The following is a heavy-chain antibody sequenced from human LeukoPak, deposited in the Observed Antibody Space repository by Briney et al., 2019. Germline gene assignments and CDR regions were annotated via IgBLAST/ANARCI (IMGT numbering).Heavy chain of an antibody. CDR1: GYTFTSYY. D-gene: IGHD5-24*01. Sequence: ASVKVSCKASGYTFTSYYMHWVRQAPGQGLEWMGIINPSGGSTSYAQKFQGRVTMTRDTSTSTVYMELSSLRSEDTAAYYCAREGGDGGYNEYYYYYMDVWGKGTTVTVSS. CDR2: INPSGGST. CDR3: AREGGDGGYNEYYYYYMDV. J-gene: IGHJ6*03. V-gene: IGHV1-46*01.